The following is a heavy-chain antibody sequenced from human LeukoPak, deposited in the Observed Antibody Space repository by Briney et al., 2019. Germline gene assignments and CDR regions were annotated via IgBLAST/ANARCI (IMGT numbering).Heavy chain of an antibody. Sequence: GGSLRLSCAASGFTFSSYSMNWVRQAPGKGLEWVSYISSSSSTIYYADSVKGRFTISRDNAKNSLYLQMNSLRAEDTAVYYCASHAATYYYDSSGYSTGDYWGQGTLVTVSS. CDR2: ISSSSSTI. J-gene: IGHJ4*02. CDR3: ASHAATYYYDSSGYSTGDY. D-gene: IGHD3-22*01. CDR1: GFTFSSYS. V-gene: IGHV3-48*01.